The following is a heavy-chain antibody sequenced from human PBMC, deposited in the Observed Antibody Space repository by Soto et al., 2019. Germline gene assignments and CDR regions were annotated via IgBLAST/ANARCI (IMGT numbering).Heavy chain of an antibody. V-gene: IGHV3-30*19. CDR2: ISGDERDK. CDR3: ARVLSGVGIGSQ. D-gene: IGHD3-10*01. Sequence: GGSLRLSCAASGFTFSSYGMHWVLQAPCEGLDWVAVISGDERDKRYAGSVQGRFTISRDNSKNTLYLQMNSLRTEDTATYYCARVLSGVGIGSQWGQGTLVTVSS. CDR1: GFTFSSYG. J-gene: IGHJ4*01.